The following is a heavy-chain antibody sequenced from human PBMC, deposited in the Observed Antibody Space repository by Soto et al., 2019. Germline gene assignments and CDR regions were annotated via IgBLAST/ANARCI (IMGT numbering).Heavy chain of an antibody. CDR2: MNPNSGNT. Sequence: QVQLVQSGAEVKKPGASVKVSCKASGYTFTNYDINWVRQATGQGLEWMGWMNPNSGNTGYAQTFQGRVTMTRDTSIGTAYMELHSLRSEDTAGYYWSSWTAYSNWGQGTLVTVSS. V-gene: IGHV1-8*01. J-gene: IGHJ4*02. CDR3: SSWTAYSN. CDR1: GYTFTNYD. D-gene: IGHD3-3*01.